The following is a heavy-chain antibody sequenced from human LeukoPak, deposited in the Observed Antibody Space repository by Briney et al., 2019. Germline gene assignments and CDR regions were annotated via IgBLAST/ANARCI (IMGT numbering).Heavy chain of an antibody. CDR1: GGSISSYY. V-gene: IGHV4-4*09. CDR2: IYTSGST. CDR3: ARHDYDFWSGYYGVNWFDP. D-gene: IGHD3-3*01. J-gene: IGHJ5*02. Sequence: LETLSLTCTVSGGSISSYYWSWIRQPPGKELKWIGYIYTSGSTNYNPSLKRRVTISVDTSKYQFSLKLSSVPAADTAVYYCARHDYDFWSGYYGVNWFDPWGQGTLVTVSS.